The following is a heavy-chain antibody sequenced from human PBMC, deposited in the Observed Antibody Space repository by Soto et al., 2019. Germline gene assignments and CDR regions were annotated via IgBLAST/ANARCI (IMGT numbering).Heavy chain of an antibody. J-gene: IGHJ6*02. Sequence: GPVKVSCKASGYTFTSYYMHWVRQAPGQGLEWMGIINPSGGSTSYAQKFQGRVTMTRDTSTSTVYMELSSLRSEDTAVYYCARGGVGATYYYYYGMDVWGQGTTVTVSS. D-gene: IGHD1-26*01. V-gene: IGHV1-46*01. CDR2: INPSGGST. CDR3: ARGGVGATYYYYYGMDV. CDR1: GYTFTSYY.